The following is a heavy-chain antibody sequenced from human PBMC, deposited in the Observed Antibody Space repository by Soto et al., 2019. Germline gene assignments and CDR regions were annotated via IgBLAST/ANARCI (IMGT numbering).Heavy chain of an antibody. CDR2: IYYSGST. V-gene: IGHV4-39*01. D-gene: IGHD6-19*01. CDR1: GGSISSSSYY. CDR3: VSIAVAGTIFGPDSLLDY. J-gene: IGHJ4*02. Sequence: SETLSLTCTVSGGSISSSSYYWGWIRQPPGKGLEWIGSIYYSGSTYYNPSLKSRVTISVDTSKNQFSLKLSSVTAADTAVYYCVSIAVAGTIFGPDSLLDYWGQGTLVTVSS.